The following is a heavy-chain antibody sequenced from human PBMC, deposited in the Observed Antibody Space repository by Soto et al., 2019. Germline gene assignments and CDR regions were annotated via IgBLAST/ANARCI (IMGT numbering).Heavy chain of an antibody. CDR3: AKDQGGGNVEGHYYYGMDV. CDR2: ISYDGTNK. V-gene: IGHV3-30*18. D-gene: IGHD2-15*01. Sequence: QVQLVESGGGGVQPGRSLRLSCAASGFTFSSYGMHWVRQAPGKGLEWVAVISYDGTNKYYADSVKGRFTISRDNSKNTLYLQMNSLRAEDTAVYYCAKDQGGGNVEGHYYYGMDVWGQGTTVTVSS. CDR1: GFTFSSYG. J-gene: IGHJ6*02.